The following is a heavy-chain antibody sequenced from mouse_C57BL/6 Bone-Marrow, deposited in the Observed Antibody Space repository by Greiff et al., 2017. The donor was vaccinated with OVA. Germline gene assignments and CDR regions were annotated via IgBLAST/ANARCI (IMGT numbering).Heavy chain of an antibody. CDR3: ARKDYYGSSQFAY. V-gene: IGHV1-64*01. CDR1: GYTFTSYW. CDR2: IHPNSGST. D-gene: IGHD1-1*01. Sequence: QVQLQQPGAELVKPGASVKLSCKASGYTFTSYWMHWVKQRPGQGLEWIGMIHPNSGSTNYNEKFKSKATLTVDKSSSTAYMQLSSLTSEDSAVYYCARKDYYGSSQFAYWGQGTLVTVSA. J-gene: IGHJ3*01.